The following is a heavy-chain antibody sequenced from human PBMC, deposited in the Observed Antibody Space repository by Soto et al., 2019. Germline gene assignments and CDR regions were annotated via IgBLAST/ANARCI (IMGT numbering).Heavy chain of an antibody. D-gene: IGHD5-18*01. CDR3: AREVDRALVGSPHYFDY. CDR2: ISYDGSDK. J-gene: IGHJ4*01. CDR1: GFTFSSYA. Sequence: GGSLRLSCAASGFTFSSYAMHWVRQAPGKGLEWVALISYDGSDKDYADSVKGRFTISRDNSRNTLFLQMNSLRAEDTAVYYCAREVDRALVGSPHYFDYWGQGTLVTVSS. V-gene: IGHV3-30-3*01.